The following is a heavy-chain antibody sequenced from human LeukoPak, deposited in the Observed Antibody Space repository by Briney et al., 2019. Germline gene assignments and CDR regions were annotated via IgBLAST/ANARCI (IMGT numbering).Heavy chain of an antibody. CDR2: INPSGGST. J-gene: IGHJ3*01. V-gene: IGHV1-46*01. CDR3: ARDLYYYGSGSYYDVFDV. Sequence: VASVKVSCKASGYTFTSYYMHWVRQAPGQGLEWMGIINPSGGSTSYAQKFQGRVTMTTDTSTSTAYMELRSLRSDDTAIYYCARDLYYYGSGSYYDVFDVWGQGTMVTVSS. CDR1: GYTFTSYY. D-gene: IGHD3-10*01.